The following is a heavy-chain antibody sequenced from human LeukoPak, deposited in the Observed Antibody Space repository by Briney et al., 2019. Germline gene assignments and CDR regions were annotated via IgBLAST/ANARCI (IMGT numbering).Heavy chain of an antibody. Sequence: GGSLRLSCAASGFTFSSYGMSWVRQAPGKGLEWVANIKQDGSEKYYVDSVKGRFTISRDNAKNSLYLQMNSLRAEDTAVYYCARDWVSGSGTPYFDYWGQGTLVTVSS. CDR2: IKQDGSEK. CDR3: ARDWVSGSGTPYFDY. D-gene: IGHD3-10*01. J-gene: IGHJ4*02. CDR1: GFTFSSYG. V-gene: IGHV3-7*01.